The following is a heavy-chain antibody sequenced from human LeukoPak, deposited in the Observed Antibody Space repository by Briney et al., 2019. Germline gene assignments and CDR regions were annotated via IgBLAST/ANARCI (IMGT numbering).Heavy chain of an antibody. CDR2: INHSGST. Sequence: SETLSLTCAVYGGSFSGYYWSWIRQPPGKGLEWIGEINHSGSTNYNPSLKGRVTMSLDTSKNQFSLKLSSVTAADTAVYYCARASGYYDSSGYVSEYFQHWGQGTLVTVSS. CDR3: ARASGYYDSSGYVSEYFQH. D-gene: IGHD3-22*01. V-gene: IGHV4-34*01. CDR1: GGSFSGYY. J-gene: IGHJ1*01.